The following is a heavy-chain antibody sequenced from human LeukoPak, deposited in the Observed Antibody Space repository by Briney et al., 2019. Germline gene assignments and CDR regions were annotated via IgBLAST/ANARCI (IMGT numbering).Heavy chain of an antibody. V-gene: IGHV4-34*01. CDR3: ARYGSGSYSTHFDY. J-gene: IGHJ4*02. Sequence: SETLSLTCAVYGGSFSGYYWSWIRQPPGKGLEWIGSIYYSGSTYYNPSLKSRVTISVDTSKNQFSLKLSSVTAADTAVYYCARYGSGSYSTHFDYWGQGTLVTVSS. D-gene: IGHD1-26*01. CDR1: GGSFSGYY. CDR2: IYYSGST.